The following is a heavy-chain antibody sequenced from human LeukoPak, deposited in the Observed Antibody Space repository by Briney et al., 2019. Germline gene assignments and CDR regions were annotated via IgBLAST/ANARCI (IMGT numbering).Heavy chain of an antibody. V-gene: IGHV5-51*01. D-gene: IGHD3-9*01. CDR3: ARHPPKYDILAGYYPGAFDI. J-gene: IGHJ3*02. CDR1: GYNFTIYW. CDR2: IYPGDSDT. Sequence: GESLKISCKGSGYNFTIYWIGWVRPMPGKGLGWMGIIYPGDSDTRYSPSFQGQVTISADKSNSTAYLQWSSLKASDTAMYYCARHPPKYDILAGYYPGAFDIWGQGKMVTVSS.